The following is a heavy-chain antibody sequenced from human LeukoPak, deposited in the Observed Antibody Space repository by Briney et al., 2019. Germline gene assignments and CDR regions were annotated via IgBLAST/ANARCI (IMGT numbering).Heavy chain of an antibody. CDR1: GYTFTRYD. V-gene: IGHV1-8*01. CDR3: ARGRTESYYYMDV. CDR2: MSPRSGNT. D-gene: IGHD3-10*01. J-gene: IGHJ6*03. Sequence: ASVKVSCKTSGYTFTRYDIHWVRQAAGQGLEWKGWMSPRSGNTASARKFQGRVTMTRNTSINTAYMELSSLRPEDTAVYFCARGRTESYYYMDVWGRGTTVTIPS.